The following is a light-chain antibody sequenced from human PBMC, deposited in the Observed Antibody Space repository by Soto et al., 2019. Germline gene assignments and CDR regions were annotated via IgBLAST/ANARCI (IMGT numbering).Light chain of an antibody. J-gene: IGLJ1*01. CDR2: DVS. V-gene: IGLV2-14*01. Sequence: QSVLTQPASVSWCRGQSITISCTGTSSDVGGYNYVSWYQQHPGKAPKLMIYDVSNRPSGVSNRFSGSKSGNTASLTISGLQAEDEADYYCSSYTSSSTDYVFGTGTKVTVL. CDR3: SSYTSSSTDYV. CDR1: SSDVGGYNY.